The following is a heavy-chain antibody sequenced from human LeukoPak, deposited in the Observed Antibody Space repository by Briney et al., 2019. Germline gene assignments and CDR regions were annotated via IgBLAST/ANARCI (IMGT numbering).Heavy chain of an antibody. CDR2: ISGSGDYT. J-gene: IGHJ4*02. V-gene: IGHV3-23*01. CDR1: GFIFGSYG. Sequence: GGSLRLSCAASGFIFGSYGMSWVRQAPGKGPEWVSAISGSGDYTFYADSVRGRFTISRDNSKNTLYLQMNSLRADDTALYYCAKVPYDNYNYYFVNWGQGTLVTVSS. CDR3: AKVPYDNYNYYFVN. D-gene: IGHD1-1*01.